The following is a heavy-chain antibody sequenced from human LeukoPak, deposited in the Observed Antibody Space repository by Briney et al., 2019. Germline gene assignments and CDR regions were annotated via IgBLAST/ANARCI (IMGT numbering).Heavy chain of an antibody. CDR1: GYTFTGYY. J-gene: IGHJ4*02. Sequence: ASVKVSCKASGYTFTGYYIHWVRQAPGQGFEWMGWINPNRGDTNYAQKFQGRVTLTKDTSISTAFMELYSLRSDDTAVYYCARDLPSGNHQRFYFDYWGRGTLITVSS. CDR3: ARDLPSGNHQRFYFDY. D-gene: IGHD1-14*01. CDR2: INPNRGDT. V-gene: IGHV1-2*02.